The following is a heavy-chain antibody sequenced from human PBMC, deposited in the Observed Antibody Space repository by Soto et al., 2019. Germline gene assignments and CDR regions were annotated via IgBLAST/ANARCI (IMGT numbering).Heavy chain of an antibody. CDR2: ISTNNGNT. V-gene: IGHV1-18*01. CDR1: GYTFSNYG. D-gene: IGHD3-22*01. Sequence: QIRLVQSGSEVKKPGASVKVSCKASGYTFSNYGISWVRQAPGQGLEWMGWISTNNGNTYYSQKVQGRVTMTTDTSSITAYMELKSLRSDDTGVYYCVSDSCGYRVPFDYLGQGSLITVSS. J-gene: IGHJ4*02. CDR3: VSDSCGYRVPFDY.